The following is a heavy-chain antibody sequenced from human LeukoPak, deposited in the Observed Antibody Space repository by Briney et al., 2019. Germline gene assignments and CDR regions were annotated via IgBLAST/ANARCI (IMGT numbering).Heavy chain of an antibody. J-gene: IGHJ4*02. CDR1: GFTFDDYA. Sequence: GRSLRLSCAASGFTFDDYAMHWVRQAPGKGLEWVLGISWNSGSIGYADSVKGRFTISRDNAKNSLYLQMNSLRAEDTALYYCAKGRTAVAGTLSDYWGQGTLVTVSS. CDR3: AKGRTAVAGTLSDY. V-gene: IGHV3-9*01. CDR2: ISWNSGSI. D-gene: IGHD6-19*01.